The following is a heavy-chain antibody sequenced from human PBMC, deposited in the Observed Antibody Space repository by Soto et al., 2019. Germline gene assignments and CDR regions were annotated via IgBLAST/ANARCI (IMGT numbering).Heavy chain of an antibody. CDR1: GGSFSGYY. CDR3: ASRWARYWGYYYYGMDV. CDR2: INHIGST. V-gene: IGHV4-34*01. Sequence: QVQLQQWGAGLLKPSETLSLTCAVYGGSFSGYYWSWLRQPPGKGLEWIGEINHIGSTNYNPSLKSRVTISVDTSKNQFSVKLSSVTAADTAVYYCASRWARYWGYYYYGMDVWGQGTTVTVSS. J-gene: IGHJ6*02. D-gene: IGHD7-27*01.